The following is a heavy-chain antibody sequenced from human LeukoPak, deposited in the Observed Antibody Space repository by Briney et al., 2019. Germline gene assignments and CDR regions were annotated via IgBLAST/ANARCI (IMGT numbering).Heavy chain of an antibody. CDR3: ARIVGAMGDRFDY. Sequence: GASVKVSCKASGYTFTSYGISWVRQAPGQGLEWMGWINPNSGGTNYAQKFQGRVTMTRDTSISTAYMELSRLRSDDTAVYYCARIVGAMGDRFDYWGQGTLVTVSS. CDR2: INPNSGGT. V-gene: IGHV1-2*02. D-gene: IGHD1-26*01. CDR1: GYTFTSYG. J-gene: IGHJ4*02.